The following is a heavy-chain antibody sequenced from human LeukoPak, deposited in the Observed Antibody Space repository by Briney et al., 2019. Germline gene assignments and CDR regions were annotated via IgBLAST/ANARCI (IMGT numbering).Heavy chain of an antibody. D-gene: IGHD2-2*01. J-gene: IGHJ4*02. CDR3: ARGLDGALRPAALGY. Sequence: ASVKVSCKASGYTFTGYYMHWVRQAPGQGLEWMGWINPNSGGTNYAQKFQGRVTMTRDTSISTAYMELSRLRSDDTAVYYCARGLDGALRPAALGYWGQGTLVTVSS. V-gene: IGHV1-2*02. CDR2: INPNSGGT. CDR1: GYTFTGYY.